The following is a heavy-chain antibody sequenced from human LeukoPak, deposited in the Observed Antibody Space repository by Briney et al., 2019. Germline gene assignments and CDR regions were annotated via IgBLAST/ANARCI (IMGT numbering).Heavy chain of an antibody. CDR3: AKDHVNYYGSGPLDY. V-gene: IGHV3-43*02. Sequence: GGSLRLSCAASGFTFDDYAMHWVRQAPGKGLEWVSLISGAGGSTYYADSVKGRFTISRDNSKNSLYLQMNSLRTEDTALYYCAKDHVNYYGSGPLDYWGQGTLVTVSS. D-gene: IGHD3-10*01. J-gene: IGHJ4*02. CDR2: ISGAGGST. CDR1: GFTFDDYA.